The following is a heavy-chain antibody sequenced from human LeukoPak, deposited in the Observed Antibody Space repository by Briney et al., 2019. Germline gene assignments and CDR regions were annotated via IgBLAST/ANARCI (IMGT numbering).Heavy chain of an antibody. CDR3: ARGCVSGSYSGCLSVDP. J-gene: IGHJ5*02. V-gene: IGHV7-4-1*02. D-gene: IGHD3-16*01. Sequence: GASVKVSCKASGYTFTSSAMNWVRQAPGQGLEWMGWINTNTGNPTYAQGFTGRFVFSLDTSVSTAYLQISSLKTEDAAMYYCARGCVSGSYSGCLSVDPWGQGTLVTVSS. CDR2: INTNTGNP. CDR1: GYTFTSSA.